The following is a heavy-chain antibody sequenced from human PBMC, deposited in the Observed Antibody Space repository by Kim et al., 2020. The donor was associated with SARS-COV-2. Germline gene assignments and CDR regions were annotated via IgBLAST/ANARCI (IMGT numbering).Heavy chain of an antibody. CDR3: ARDILFGARDYYYGMDV. J-gene: IGHJ6*02. V-gene: IGHV3-21*01. Sequence: GGSLRLSCAASGFTFSSYSMNWVRQAPGKGLEWVSSISSSSYIYYADSVKGRFTISRDNAKNSLYLQMNSLRAEDTAVYYCARDILFGARDYYYGMDVWGQGTTVTVSS. CDR1: GFTFSSYS. CDR2: ISSSSYI. D-gene: IGHD3-10*02.